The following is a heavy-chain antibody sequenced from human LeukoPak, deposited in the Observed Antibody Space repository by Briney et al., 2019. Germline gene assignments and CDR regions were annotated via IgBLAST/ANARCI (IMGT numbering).Heavy chain of an antibody. D-gene: IGHD5-18*01. J-gene: IGHJ4*02. Sequence: ASVKVSRKASGYTFTSYDINWVRQATGQGLEWMGWMNPNSGNTGYAQKFQGRVTMTRNTSISTAYMELSSLRSEDTAVYYCARGRRIQLWFTETLPGYWGQGTLVTVSS. CDR3: ARGRRIQLWFTETLPGY. CDR2: MNPNSGNT. V-gene: IGHV1-8*01. CDR1: GYTFTSYD.